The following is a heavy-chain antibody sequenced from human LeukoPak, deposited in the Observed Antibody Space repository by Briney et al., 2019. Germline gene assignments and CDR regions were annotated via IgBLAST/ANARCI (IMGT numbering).Heavy chain of an antibody. V-gene: IGHV3-23*01. J-gene: IGHJ6*02. CDR2: LSASGGST. CDR3: GRYYVMDV. CDR1: GLTFTSYA. Sequence: GGTLRLSCAASGLTFTSYAMSWVRQTPGKGLEWVSPLSASGGSTYYADSVKGRFTISRDNSKSTLYLQMNSLRAEDTAVYYCGRYYVMDVWGQGTSVTVSS.